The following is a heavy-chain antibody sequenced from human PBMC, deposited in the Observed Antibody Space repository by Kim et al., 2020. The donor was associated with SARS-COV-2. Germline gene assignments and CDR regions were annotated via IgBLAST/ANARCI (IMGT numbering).Heavy chain of an antibody. CDR2: INPSGGST. J-gene: IGHJ6*02. CDR3: ARDGLIVVVIAIPSKTGYYGMDV. D-gene: IGHD2-21*01. V-gene: IGHV1-46*01. Sequence: ASVKVSCKASGYTFTSYYMHWVRQAPGQGLEWMGIINPSGGSTSYAQKFQGRVTMTRDTSTSTVYMELSSLRSEDTAVYYCARDGLIVVVIAIPSKTGYYGMDVWGQGTTVTVSS. CDR1: GYTFTSYY.